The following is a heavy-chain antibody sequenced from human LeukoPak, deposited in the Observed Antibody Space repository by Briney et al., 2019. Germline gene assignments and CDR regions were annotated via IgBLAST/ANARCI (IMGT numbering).Heavy chain of an antibody. D-gene: IGHD6-6*01. Sequence: GGSLRLSCAASGFTFSSYSMNWVRQAPGKGLEWVSYISSSSSTIYYADSVKGRFTISRDNAKNSLYLQMNSLRAEDTAVYYCARGKRSIAAHDAFDIWGQGTMVTVSS. V-gene: IGHV3-48*01. CDR2: ISSSSSTI. CDR1: GFTFSSYS. CDR3: ARGKRSIAAHDAFDI. J-gene: IGHJ3*02.